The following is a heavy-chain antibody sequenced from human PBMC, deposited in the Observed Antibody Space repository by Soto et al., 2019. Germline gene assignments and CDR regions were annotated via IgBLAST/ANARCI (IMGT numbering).Heavy chain of an antibody. CDR2: ISYDGSNK. CDR3: AKDRIGFGELLLFY. Sequence: QVQLVESGGGVVQPGRSLRLSCAASGFTFSSYAMHWVRQAPGKGLEWVAVISYDGSNKYYADSVKGRFTISRDNSKNTLYLQMNSLRAEDTAVYYCAKDRIGFGELLLFYWGQGTLVTVSS. V-gene: IGHV3-30*04. CDR1: GFTFSSYA. J-gene: IGHJ4*02. D-gene: IGHD3-10*01.